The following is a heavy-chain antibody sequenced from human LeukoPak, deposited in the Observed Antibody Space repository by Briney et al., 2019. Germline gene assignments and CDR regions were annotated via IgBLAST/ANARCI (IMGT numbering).Heavy chain of an antibody. CDR1: GFTFSSYA. V-gene: IGHV3-30-3*01. CDR3: ASSPGMAFDP. Sequence: GGSLRLSCAASGFTFSSYAMHWVRQAPGKGLEWVAVISYNGSNKYYADSVKGRFTISRDNSKNTLYLQMNSLRAEDTAVYYCASSPGMAFDPWGQGTLVTVSS. J-gene: IGHJ5*02. CDR2: ISYNGSNK. D-gene: IGHD6-13*01.